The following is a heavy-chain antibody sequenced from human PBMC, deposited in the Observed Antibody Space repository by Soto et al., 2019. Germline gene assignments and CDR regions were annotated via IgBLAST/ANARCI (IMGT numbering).Heavy chain of an antibody. D-gene: IGHD6-19*01. CDR3: GRDRGSGWFYFDY. CDR2: ITAYDGKT. V-gene: IGHV1-18*01. CDR1: GSTLKNYD. Sequence: ASVKVSCKASGSTLKNYDLSWIRQAPGQGLEWMGIITAYDGKTNYAHKFHGRVTMTTDTSANTVYMELTSLRPEDTAVYYCGRDRGSGWFYFDYWGQGTLVTVSS. J-gene: IGHJ4*02.